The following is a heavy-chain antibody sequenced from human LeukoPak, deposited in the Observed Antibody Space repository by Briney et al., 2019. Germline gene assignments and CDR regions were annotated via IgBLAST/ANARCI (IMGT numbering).Heavy chain of an antibody. CDR2: PYSGGSI. D-gene: IGHD2-15*01. Sequence: GGSLRLSCAASGFNVSYYYISWVCQAPGKGLEWVSVPYSGGSIHYADSVKGRFTISRDNSKNTASLQMNTLRSDDTAIYYCARSDRGVVYFDYWGQGALVTVSS. CDR1: GFNVSYYY. J-gene: IGHJ4*02. V-gene: IGHV3-66*02. CDR3: ARSDRGVVYFDY.